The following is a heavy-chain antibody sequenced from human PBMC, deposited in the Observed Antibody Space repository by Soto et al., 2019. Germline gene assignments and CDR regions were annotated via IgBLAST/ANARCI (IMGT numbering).Heavy chain of an antibody. CDR3: ARPAGVHEAGGNYMDV. D-gene: IGHD2-8*02. CDR2: IIPIVGLT. CDR1: GGSLSSYP. J-gene: IGHJ6*03. V-gene: IGHV1-69*02. Sequence: QVQLLQSGSEVKTPGSSVKVSCRASGGSLSSYPVTWVRQAPGQGLEWMGRIIPIVGLTNYAQKLQGRVTITADKSTSAAYMELRRLRSDDTAVYSGARPAGVHEAGGNYMDVWGKGTTVIVSS.